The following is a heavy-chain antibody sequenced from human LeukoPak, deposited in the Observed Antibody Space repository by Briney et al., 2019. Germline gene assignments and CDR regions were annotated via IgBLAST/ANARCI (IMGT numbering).Heavy chain of an antibody. Sequence: KASETLSLTCSVSDGSINSYYWNWIRRPPGKGLEWIGYIYYNGNTNYSPSLKSRVTMSVDTSKNLFSLKVSSVTAADTAVYYCARGRSNYYGMDVWGQGTLVTVSS. CDR3: ARGRSNYYGMDV. V-gene: IGHV4-59*01. D-gene: IGHD1-26*01. CDR1: DGSINSYY. J-gene: IGHJ6*02. CDR2: IYYNGNT.